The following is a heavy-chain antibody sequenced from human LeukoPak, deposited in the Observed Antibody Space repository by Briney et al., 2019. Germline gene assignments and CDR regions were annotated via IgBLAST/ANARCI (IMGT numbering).Heavy chain of an antibody. CDR3: TRQYSYGYYY. CDR1: GFTFSGSA. CDR2: IRSKANSYAT. J-gene: IGHJ4*02. V-gene: IGHV3-73*01. D-gene: IGHD5-18*01. Sequence: GGSLRLSCAASGFTFSGSAMHWVRQASGKGREWVGRIRSKANSYATAYAASVKGRFTISRDDSKNTAYLQMNSLKTEDTAVYYCTRQYSYGYYYWGQGTLVTVSS.